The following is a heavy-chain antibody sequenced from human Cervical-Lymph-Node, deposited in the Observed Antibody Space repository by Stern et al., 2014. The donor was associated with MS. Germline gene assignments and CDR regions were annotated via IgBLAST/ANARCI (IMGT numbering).Heavy chain of an antibody. CDR1: GGNFTVYA. V-gene: IGHV1-69*01. CDR2: VIRILGTA. CDR3: ARDGRHAYTYALDV. J-gene: IGHJ6*02. Sequence: VQLVQAGAEVKKPGASVKISCKASGGNFTVYAMNWLRKAPGQGLEWVGGVIRILGTANYAQAFQGRVTITAGETTRKTSMKMSSLIANDTAVYYCARDGRHAYTYALDVWGQGTTVTVSS. D-gene: IGHD2-2*02.